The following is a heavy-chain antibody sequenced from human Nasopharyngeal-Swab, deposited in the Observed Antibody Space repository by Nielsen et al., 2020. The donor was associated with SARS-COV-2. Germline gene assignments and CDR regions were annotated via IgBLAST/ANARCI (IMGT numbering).Heavy chain of an antibody. D-gene: IGHD3-22*01. J-gene: IGHJ4*02. CDR1: GFTFSSYA. CDR3: ARAITYYFQSGGSSHFDY. Sequence: GESLKISCAASGFTFSSYAMNWVRQAPGKGLEWVSAISGSGGSTYYADSMKGRFTISRDNSKNTLYLQMNSLRAGDTAVYYCARAITYYFQSGGSSHFDYWGQGTLVTVSS. V-gene: IGHV3-23*01. CDR2: ISGSGGST.